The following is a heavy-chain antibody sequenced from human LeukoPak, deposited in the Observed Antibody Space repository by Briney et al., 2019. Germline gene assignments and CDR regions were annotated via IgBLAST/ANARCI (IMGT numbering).Heavy chain of an antibody. CDR3: AGIPVFGVVLHQEPV. D-gene: IGHD3-3*01. J-gene: IGHJ6*04. V-gene: IGHV1-69*06. Sequence: ASVNVSCKASGGTFISYAISWVRQAPGQGLEWVGVIIPIFGTANYAQKFQGRGTITADISTNTVYMELSSLRSEDTAVYFCAGIPVFGVVLHQEPVWGKGTTVTVSS. CDR1: GGTFISYA. CDR2: IIPIFGTA.